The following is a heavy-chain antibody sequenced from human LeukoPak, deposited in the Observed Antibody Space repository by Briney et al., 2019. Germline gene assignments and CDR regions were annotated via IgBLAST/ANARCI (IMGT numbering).Heavy chain of an antibody. CDR2: IYYSGSN. Sequence: SQTLSLTCTVSGGSISSGDYYWSWIRQPPGKGLEWIGYIYYSGSNYYNPSRKSRVTISVDTSKNQFSLNLSSVTAAYTAVYYCASGHYDILPGYYPIDYWGQGTLVTVSS. J-gene: IGHJ4*02. CDR1: GGSISSGDYY. V-gene: IGHV4-30-4*01. CDR3: ASGHYDILPGYYPIDY. D-gene: IGHD3-9*01.